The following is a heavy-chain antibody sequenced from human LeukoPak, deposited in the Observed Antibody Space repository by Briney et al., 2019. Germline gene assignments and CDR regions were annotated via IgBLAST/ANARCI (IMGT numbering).Heavy chain of an antibody. V-gene: IGHV4-38-2*02. J-gene: IGHJ6*02. Sequence: PSETLSLTCTVSGYPISSGYYWGWIRQPPGKGLEWIGSIYHSGSTYYNPSLKSRVTISVDTSKNQFSLKLSSVTAADTAVYYCARAGDDSSGYYPSYYYYGMDVWGQGTTVTVSS. CDR3: ARAGDDSSGYYPSYYYYGMDV. D-gene: IGHD3-22*01. CDR2: IYHSGST. CDR1: GYPISSGYY.